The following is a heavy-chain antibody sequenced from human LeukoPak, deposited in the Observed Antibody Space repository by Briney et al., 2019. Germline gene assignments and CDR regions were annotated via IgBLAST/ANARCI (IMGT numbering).Heavy chain of an antibody. CDR1: GGSFSGYY. Sequence: PSETLSLTCAVYGGSFSGYYWSWIRQPPGKGLEWIGEINHSGSTNYNPSLKSRVTISVDTSKNQFSLKLSSVTAADTAVYYCAREARRIAVAGTIDYFDYWGQGTLATVSS. J-gene: IGHJ4*02. D-gene: IGHD6-19*01. V-gene: IGHV4-34*01. CDR2: INHSGST. CDR3: AREARRIAVAGTIDYFDY.